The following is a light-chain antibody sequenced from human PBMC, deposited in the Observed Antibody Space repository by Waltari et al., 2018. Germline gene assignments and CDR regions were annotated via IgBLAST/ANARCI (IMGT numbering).Light chain of an antibody. CDR2: EVS. J-gene: IGLJ2*01. Sequence: QSALTQPASVSGSPGQSITISCTGTSGAIGAYKYVSWYQNHPDKAPKLIIYEVSNRPSGVSNRFSGSKSGNTASLTIPGLQTEDESHYYCCSYTTANTVVFGGGTKVTVL. CDR3: CSYTTANTVV. V-gene: IGLV2-14*01. CDR1: SGAIGAYKY.